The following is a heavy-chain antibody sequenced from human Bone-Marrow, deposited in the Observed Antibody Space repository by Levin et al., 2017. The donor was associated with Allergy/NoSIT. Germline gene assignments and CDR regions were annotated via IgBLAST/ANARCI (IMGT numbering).Heavy chain of an antibody. Sequence: GGSLRLSCVGSGYTFSAYGMHWVRQAPGKGLEWVAVMSYDGTYEHYADSVKGRFTISRDISENTLFLQMNGLTPEDTAVYYCAKNSGRFCSGTSCFDYSGMDVWGQGTTVTVSS. CDR2: MSYDGTYE. CDR3: AKNSGRFCSGTSCFDYSGMDV. CDR1: GYTFSAYG. J-gene: IGHJ6*02. D-gene: IGHD2-2*01. V-gene: IGHV3-30*18.